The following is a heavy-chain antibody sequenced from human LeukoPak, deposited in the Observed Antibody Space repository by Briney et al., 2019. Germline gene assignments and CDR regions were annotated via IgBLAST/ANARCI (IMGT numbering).Heavy chain of an antibody. CDR3: ARKDSGPLYYCDSSGYYWSFDY. D-gene: IGHD3-22*01. Sequence: GASVKVSCKASGYTFTSYGISWVRQAPGQGLEWMGWISTYNGNTNYAQKLQGRVTMTTDTSTSTAYMELRSLRSDDTAVYYCARKDSGPLYYCDSSGYYWSFDYWGQGTLVTVSS. J-gene: IGHJ4*02. CDR2: ISTYNGNT. V-gene: IGHV1-18*01. CDR1: GYTFTSYG.